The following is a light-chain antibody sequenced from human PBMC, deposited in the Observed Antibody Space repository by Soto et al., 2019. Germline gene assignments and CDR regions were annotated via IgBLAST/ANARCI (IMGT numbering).Light chain of an antibody. CDR1: NIETKK. CDR2: DDL. V-gene: IGLV3-21*02. Sequence: SSELTQPPSVSVAPNQTASITCGGDNIETKKVHWYQRKPGQAPVLVVYDDLYRPSGIPERFSGSNSENTATLTINRVEVGDEADYYCQVWDTNRDHVFGGGTKLTVL. CDR3: QVWDTNRDHV. J-gene: IGLJ3*02.